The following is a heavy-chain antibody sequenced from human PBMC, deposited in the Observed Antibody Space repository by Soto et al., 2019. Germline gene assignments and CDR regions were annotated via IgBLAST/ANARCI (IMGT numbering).Heavy chain of an antibody. Sequence: EVQMLESGGGLVQPGGSRSLSCTGSGFTFSSYGMSWVRQAPGKGLEWVSGISGGGPPTYYADSVRGRFTISRDNSKNTLYLQMNSLRAEDTAVYYCAIRTYSTGWYYLDLWGRGTLVTVSA. CDR3: AIRTYSTGWYYLDL. J-gene: IGHJ4*02. CDR1: GFTFSSYG. V-gene: IGHV3-23*01. CDR2: ISGGGPPT. D-gene: IGHD6-25*01.